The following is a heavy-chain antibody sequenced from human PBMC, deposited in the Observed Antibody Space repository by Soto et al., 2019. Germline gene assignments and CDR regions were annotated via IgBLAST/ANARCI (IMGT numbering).Heavy chain of an antibody. V-gene: IGHV3-33*03. J-gene: IGHJ6*02. D-gene: IGHD3-3*01. Sequence: PGGSLRLSCAASGFTFSSYGMHLVRQAPGKGLEWVAVIWCDGSNKYYADSVKGRFTISRDNAKNSLYLQMNSLGADDMCLYYCGRAGHITIFGVFPPSPFYYYYGMVVWAQGTTVTFS. CDR3: GRAGHITIFGVFPPSPFYYYYGMVV. CDR1: GFTFSSYG. CDR2: IWCDGSNK.